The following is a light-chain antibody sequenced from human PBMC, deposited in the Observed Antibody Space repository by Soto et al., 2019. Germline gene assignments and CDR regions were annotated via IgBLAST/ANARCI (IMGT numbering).Light chain of an antibody. CDR3: QQYASRPLT. J-gene: IGKJ4*01. CDR2: GTT. Sequence: EIVLTQSPATLSVSPGDRVTLSCRASQDISNDLAWYQQKPGQPPRLLMYGTTIRATGVPARFSGGGSGTEFTLSISALQSEDFAIFYCQQYASRPLTFGRGTKVDIK. V-gene: IGKV3-15*01. CDR1: QDISND.